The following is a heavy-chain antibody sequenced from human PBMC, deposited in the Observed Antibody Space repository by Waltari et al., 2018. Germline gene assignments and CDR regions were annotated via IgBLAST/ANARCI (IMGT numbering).Heavy chain of an antibody. D-gene: IGHD6-19*01. CDR2: IRREPYNYAT. J-gene: IGHJ4*02. V-gene: IGHV3-73*01. CDR3: SGGEVTGTDF. Sequence: EVQVVESGGGLVQPGGSLKLSCAPSGFRFRGSAIHWVRQTYGKGLEWVGRIRREPYNYATAYSASVKGRFTISRDDSKNTAFLQMNSLMTEDTAVYYCSGGEVTGTDFWGQGTLVTVSS. CDR1: GFRFRGSA.